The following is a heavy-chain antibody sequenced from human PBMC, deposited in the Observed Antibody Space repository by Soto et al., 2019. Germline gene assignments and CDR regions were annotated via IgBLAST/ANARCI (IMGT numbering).Heavy chain of an antibody. V-gene: IGHV4-30-4*01. CDR2: IYYSGST. D-gene: IGHD6-6*01. Sequence: SETLSLTCTVSGGSISSGDYYWSWIRQPPGKGLEWIGYIYYSGSTYYNPSLKRRVTISVDTSKNQFSLKLSSVTAADTAVYYCASYRLAIAARLGMDVWGQGTTVTVSS. J-gene: IGHJ6*02. CDR3: ASYRLAIAARLGMDV. CDR1: GGSISSGDYY.